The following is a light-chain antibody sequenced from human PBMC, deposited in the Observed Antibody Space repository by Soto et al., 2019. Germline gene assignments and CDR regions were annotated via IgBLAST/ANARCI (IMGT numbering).Light chain of an antibody. V-gene: IGLV2-23*01. CDR1: SSDVGAYDL. CDR3: CSYAGNRIFV. J-gene: IGLJ3*02. CDR2: EDL. Sequence: QSALTQPASVSGSPGQAITISCIGNSSDVGAYDLVSWYQQHPGTAPRLIIYEDLRRPSGIDSRFSGSKSGNTASLTISGLRAADEGNYHCCSYAGNRIFVFGGGTKLTVL.